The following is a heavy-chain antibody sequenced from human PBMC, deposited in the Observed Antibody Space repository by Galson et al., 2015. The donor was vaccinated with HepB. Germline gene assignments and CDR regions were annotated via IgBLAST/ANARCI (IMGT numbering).Heavy chain of an antibody. Sequence: SLRLSCAASGFTFSNYGMHWVRQAPGRGLEWVAVISYDGSNKYYADSVKGRFTISRDNSKNTLYLQMNSLRAEDTALHYCAKDPYLYSALAGTMAGSDYWGQGTLVTVSS. CDR3: AKDPYLYSALAGTMAGSDY. D-gene: IGHD6-19*01. CDR2: ISYDGSNK. J-gene: IGHJ4*02. V-gene: IGHV3-30*18. CDR1: GFTFSNYG.